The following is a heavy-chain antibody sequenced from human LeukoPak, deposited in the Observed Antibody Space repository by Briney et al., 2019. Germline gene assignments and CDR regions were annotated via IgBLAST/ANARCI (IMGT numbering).Heavy chain of an antibody. CDR2: IYTSGST. CDR3: ARDGGSYYYGSGSYFDY. D-gene: IGHD3-10*01. Sequence: SETLSLTCTVSGGSISSYYWSWIRQPAGKGLEWIGRIYTSGSTNYNPSLKSRVTMSVDTSKNQFSLKLSSVTAADTAVYYCARDGGSYYYGSGSYFDYWGQGTLVTVSS. V-gene: IGHV4-4*07. J-gene: IGHJ4*02. CDR1: GGSISSYY.